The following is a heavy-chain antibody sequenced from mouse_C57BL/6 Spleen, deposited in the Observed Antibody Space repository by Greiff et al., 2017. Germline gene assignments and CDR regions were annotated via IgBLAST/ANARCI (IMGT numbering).Heavy chain of an antibody. CDR2: IYPGDGDT. CDR1: GYAFSSYW. D-gene: IGHD2-12*01. CDR3: ARDDEAYFDY. Sequence: VKLVESGAELVKPGASVKISCKASGYAFSSYWMNWVKQRPGKGLAWIGQIYPGDGDTNYNGKFKGKATLTADKSSSTAYMQLSSLTSEDSAVYFCARDDEAYFDYWGQGTTLTVSS. V-gene: IGHV1-80*01. J-gene: IGHJ2*01.